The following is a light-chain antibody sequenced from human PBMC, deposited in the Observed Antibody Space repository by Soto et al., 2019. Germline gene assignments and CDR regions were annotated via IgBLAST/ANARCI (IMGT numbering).Light chain of an antibody. CDR2: AAS. CDR1: QSVRTN. CDR3: QQYNNWPPWT. J-gene: IGKJ1*01. Sequence: EIWLTQSPGTLSFSPGERGSLSCMASQSVRTNLAWYQQKPGQAPRLLIYAASTRAAGIPARFSGSGSGTEFTLTISSLQSEDFAVYYCQQYNNWPPWTFGQGTKVDIK. V-gene: IGKV3-15*01.